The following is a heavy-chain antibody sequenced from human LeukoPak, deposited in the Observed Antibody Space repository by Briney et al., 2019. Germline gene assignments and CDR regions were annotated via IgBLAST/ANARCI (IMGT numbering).Heavy chain of an antibody. V-gene: IGHV3-74*01. CDR2: INSDGSGA. J-gene: IGHJ4*02. Sequence: GGSLRLSCVASGFAFSNYWMHWVRQAPGKGLVWVSRINSDGSGAHYADSVKGRFTISRNNAKNTLYLQMNSLRAEDTAVYYCARGAGDYLYYFDYWGQGALVTVSS. CDR1: GFAFSNYW. CDR3: ARGAGDYLYYFDY. D-gene: IGHD4-17*01.